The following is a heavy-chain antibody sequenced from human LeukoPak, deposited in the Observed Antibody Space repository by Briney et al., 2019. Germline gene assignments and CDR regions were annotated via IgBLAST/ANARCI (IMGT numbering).Heavy chain of an antibody. CDR3: ARDPRESATLNWFDP. CDR2: MNPNSGNT. Sequence: GASVKVSCKASGYTFTSYDINWVRQATGQGLEWMGWMNPNSGNTNYAQKLQGRVTMTTDTSTSTAYMELRSLRSDDTAVYYCARDPRESATLNWFDPWGQGTLVTVSS. J-gene: IGHJ5*02. V-gene: IGHV1-18*01. D-gene: IGHD1-26*01. CDR1: GYTFTSYD.